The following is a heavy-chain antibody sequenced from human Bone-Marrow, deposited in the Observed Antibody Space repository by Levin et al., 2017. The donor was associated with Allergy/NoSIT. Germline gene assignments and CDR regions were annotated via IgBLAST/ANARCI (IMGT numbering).Heavy chain of an antibody. J-gene: IGHJ4*02. Sequence: KISCRPSGGTLSTYTFNWVRQAPGQGLEWMGRMITTIGITNYAQNFQGRVTITADTSTNTAYMELSSLRSEDTAVYYCAGQSGSAFDNWGQGSLVTVSS. CDR2: MITTIGIT. D-gene: IGHD6-25*01. CDR1: GGTLSTYT. CDR3: AGQSGSAFDN. V-gene: IGHV1-69*02.